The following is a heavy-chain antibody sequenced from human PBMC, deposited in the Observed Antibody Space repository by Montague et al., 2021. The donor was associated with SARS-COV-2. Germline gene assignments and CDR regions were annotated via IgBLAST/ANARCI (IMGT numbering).Heavy chain of an antibody. CDR1: GGSIGSYY. CDR3: ARDFVVPWGH. J-gene: IGHJ4*02. Sequence: SETLSLTCTVSGGSIGSYYWSWIRQPPGKGLEWIGFIADNGFTNYSGSLRRRVTMSVDTSKNQFSLRLTSVSAADTAVYYCARDFVVPWGHWGQGTLVTVSS. CDR2: IADNGFT. V-gene: IGHV4-59*12. D-gene: IGHD7-27*01.